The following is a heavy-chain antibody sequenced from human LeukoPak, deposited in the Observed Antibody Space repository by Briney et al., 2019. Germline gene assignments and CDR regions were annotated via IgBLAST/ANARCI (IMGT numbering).Heavy chain of an antibody. J-gene: IGHJ4*02. D-gene: IGHD5-12*01. CDR3: ARHPTFSGYEYYFDN. V-gene: IGHV4-39*01. Sequence: SETLSLTCTVSGASISSSDYYWGWIRQPPGKGLEWIGSIYHSGSTYYNPSLKSRVTISVDTSKNQFSLKVSSVTVADMAVYYCARHPTFSGYEYYFDNWGQGTLVTVSS. CDR2: IYHSGST. CDR1: GASISSSDYY.